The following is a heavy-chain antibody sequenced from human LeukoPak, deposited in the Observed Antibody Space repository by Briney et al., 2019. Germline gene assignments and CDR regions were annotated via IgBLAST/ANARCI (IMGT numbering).Heavy chain of an antibody. Sequence: GGYLRLYCAASGFTFSGHWMSWVRQAPGKELKWVANINQGGSDKYYVDSVKGRFTISRDNANNLLDLQMNSLRGEDTAVYYCTRDRSRAEDDWGQGTLVTVSS. V-gene: IGHV3-7*01. CDR2: INQGGSDK. CDR1: GFTFSGHW. CDR3: TRDRSRAEDD. J-gene: IGHJ4*02. D-gene: IGHD1-14*01.